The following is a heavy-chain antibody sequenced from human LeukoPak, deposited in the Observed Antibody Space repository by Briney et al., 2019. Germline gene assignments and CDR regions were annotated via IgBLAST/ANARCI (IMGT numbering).Heavy chain of an antibody. Sequence: PSETLSLTCTVSGGSISSYYWSWIRQPAGKGLEWIGRIYTSGSTNYNPSLKSRVTMSVDTSKNQFSLKLSSVTAADTAVCYCACTKYYYDSSGYYTIDYWGQGTLVTVSS. CDR2: IYTSGST. D-gene: IGHD3-22*01. CDR1: GGSISSYY. CDR3: ACTKYYYDSSGYYTIDY. J-gene: IGHJ4*02. V-gene: IGHV4-4*07.